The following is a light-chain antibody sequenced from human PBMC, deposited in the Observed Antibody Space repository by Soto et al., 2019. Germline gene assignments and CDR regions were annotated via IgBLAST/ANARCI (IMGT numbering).Light chain of an antibody. J-gene: IGLJ3*02. Sequence: QTVVTQEPSLTVSPGGTVTLTCASSSGAVTSAYYPSWFQQIPGQAPRALIYSIRNKHSWTPARFSGSLLGGKAALTLSGVQPEDEAEYFCLLYYGGAGVFGGGTKLTVL. CDR3: LLYYGGAGV. CDR2: SIR. CDR1: SGAVTSAYY. V-gene: IGLV7-43*01.